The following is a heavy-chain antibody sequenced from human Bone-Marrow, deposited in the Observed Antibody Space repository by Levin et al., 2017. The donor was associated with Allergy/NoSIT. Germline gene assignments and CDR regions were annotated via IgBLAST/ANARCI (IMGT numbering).Heavy chain of an antibody. CDR1: GFIFTDAW. D-gene: IGHD4-17*01. Sequence: GGSLRLSCVASGFIFTDAWMSWVRQTPGRGLEWVGRIKSNADDGTVVYAAPVKGRFIILRDDSKNSLSLQMGSMRTDDTAVYYCSTDKRGDHVPTGGYWGQGALVTVSS. CDR2: IKSNADDGTV. J-gene: IGHJ4*02. V-gene: IGHV3-15*01. CDR3: STDKRGDHVPTGGY.